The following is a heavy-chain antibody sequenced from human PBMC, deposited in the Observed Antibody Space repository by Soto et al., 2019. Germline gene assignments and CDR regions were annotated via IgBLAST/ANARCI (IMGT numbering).Heavy chain of an antibody. Sequence: QVQLVQSGAEVKKPGSSVKVSCKASGGAFSDYAFSWVRQAPVQGLEGLGGIMPIFRAPDYAQKFQGRVTITADEFTRPAYMEMNSLRSEDTAVYYCASWLKGPDIGNYYYGMDVWGQGTTVTVS. D-gene: IGHD2-15*01. V-gene: IGHV1-69*12. CDR3: ASWLKGPDIGNYYYGMDV. J-gene: IGHJ6*02. CDR1: GGAFSDYA. CDR2: IMPIFRAP.